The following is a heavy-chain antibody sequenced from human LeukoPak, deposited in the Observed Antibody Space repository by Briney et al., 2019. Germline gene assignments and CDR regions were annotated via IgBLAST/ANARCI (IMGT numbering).Heavy chain of an antibody. CDR2: IYSGGST. CDR3: AKGLQLRYFDWLYMDV. D-gene: IGHD3-9*01. V-gene: IGHV3-53*05. CDR1: GFIVRNYY. J-gene: IGHJ6*03. Sequence: GGSLRLSCAASGFIVRNYYLSWVRQAPGKGLEWVSVIYSGGSTYYADSVKGRFTISRDNSKNTLYLQMNSLRAEDTAVYYCAKGLQLRYFDWLYMDVWGKGTTVTISS.